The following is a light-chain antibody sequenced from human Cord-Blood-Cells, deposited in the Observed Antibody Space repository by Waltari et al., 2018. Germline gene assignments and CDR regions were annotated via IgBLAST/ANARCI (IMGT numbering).Light chain of an antibody. CDR3: SSYTSSSTWV. CDR1: SSDVGCFTN. CDR2: AVS. J-gene: IGLJ3*02. V-gene: IGLV2-14*03. Sequence: QSALTQPASVSGSPGQSTTIPCTGTSSDVGCFTNVSWYQRHPGTAPNLMIYAVSNLPSGVSNRFAGSKSGNTASLTIAGLQAEDEANYYCSSYTSSSTWVFGGGTKLTVL.